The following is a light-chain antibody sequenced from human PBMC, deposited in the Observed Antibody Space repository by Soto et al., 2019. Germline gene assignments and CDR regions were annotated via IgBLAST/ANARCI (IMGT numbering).Light chain of an antibody. CDR3: QKYNSGPCT. CDR1: QSISSW. Sequence: DLPITPSPFALCGSVLPRHTHTFTASQSISSWLAWYQQKPGKAPKLLIYDASSLESGVPSRFSGSGSGTEFTLTISSLQPEDIATYYCQKYNSGPCTFGQGTKVDIK. J-gene: IGKJ2*02. CDR2: DAS. V-gene: IGKV1-5*01.